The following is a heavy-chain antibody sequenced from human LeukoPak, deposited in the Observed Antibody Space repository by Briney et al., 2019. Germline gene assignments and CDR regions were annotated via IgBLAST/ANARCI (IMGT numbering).Heavy chain of an antibody. CDR1: GGSISSGGYY. V-gene: IGHV4-30-4*08. D-gene: IGHD6-13*01. J-gene: IGHJ4*02. Sequence: SQTLSLTCTVSGGSISSGGYYWSWIRQYPGKGLEWIGYIYYSGSTYYNPSLKSRVTISVDTSKNQFSLKLSSVTAADTAVYYCARVGGYSSSWYAHFDYWGQGTLVTVSS. CDR3: ARVGGYSSSWYAHFDY. CDR2: IYYSGST.